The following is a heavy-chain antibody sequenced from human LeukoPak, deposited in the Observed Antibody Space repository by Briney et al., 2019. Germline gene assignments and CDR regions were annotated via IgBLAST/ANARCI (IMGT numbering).Heavy chain of an antibody. CDR2: ISSDGSSK. CDR1: GFTFNTYG. J-gene: IGHJ4*02. Sequence: GRSLRLSCVASGFTFNTYGIHWVRQASGKGLEWVVGISSDGSSKDYADSVKGRFTISRDNSKNTLYLQMNSLRAEDTAVYYCAKAAYCTSTSCHFSGYAQRPLDSWGQGTLVTVSS. D-gene: IGHD2-2*01. CDR3: AKAAYCTSTSCHFSGYAQRPLDS. V-gene: IGHV3-30*18.